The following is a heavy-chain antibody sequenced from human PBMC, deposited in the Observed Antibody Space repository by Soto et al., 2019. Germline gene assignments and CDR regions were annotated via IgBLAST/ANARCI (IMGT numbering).Heavy chain of an antibody. V-gene: IGHV1-18*01. CDR1: GYRFTTYG. D-gene: IGHD6-19*01. J-gene: IGHJ4*02. Sequence: GASVKVSCKASGYRFTTYGISWVRQAPGQGPEWMGWISASNGNTNYAHGLQGRVTMTTDTSTNTAYMELRRLGSDDTAMYYCARAANPAVPGPQLDYWGQGTLVTVSS. CDR2: ISASNGNT. CDR3: ARAANPAVPGPQLDY.